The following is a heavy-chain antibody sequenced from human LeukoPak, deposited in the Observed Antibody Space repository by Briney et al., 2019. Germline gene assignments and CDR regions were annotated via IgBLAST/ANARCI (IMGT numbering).Heavy chain of an antibody. V-gene: IGHV3-21*06. CDR3: ARCTTGRTFGSLREIKRSREIDY. J-gene: IGHJ4*02. Sequence: GGSLRLSCAASGFTFSSYNMNWVRQAPGKGLEWVSSTTSSSSYIYYADSVKGRFTISRDNAKNSLYLQMNSLTAEDTAVYYCARCTTGRTFGSLREIKRSREIDYWGQGTLVTVSS. CDR1: GFTFSSYN. D-gene: IGHD1-1*01. CDR2: TTSSSSYI.